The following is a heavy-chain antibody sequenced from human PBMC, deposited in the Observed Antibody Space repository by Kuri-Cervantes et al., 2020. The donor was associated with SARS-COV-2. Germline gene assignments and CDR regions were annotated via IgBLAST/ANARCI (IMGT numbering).Heavy chain of an antibody. D-gene: IGHD2-15*01. CDR3: ARILGGWQFDN. V-gene: IGHV3-48*03. J-gene: IGHJ4*02. Sequence: GESLKISCAASGFTFSSYEMNWVRQAPGKGLEWVSYISSSGSTIYYADSVKGRFTISRDNAKNLLSLQMSSLRVEDTAVYYCARILGGWQFDNWGQGTLVTVSS. CDR2: ISSSGSTI. CDR1: GFTFSSYE.